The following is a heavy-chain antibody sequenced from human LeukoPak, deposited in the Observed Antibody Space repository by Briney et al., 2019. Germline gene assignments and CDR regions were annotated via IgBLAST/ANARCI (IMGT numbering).Heavy chain of an antibody. V-gene: IGHV3-7*01. CDR3: ARDKWLRSGYYFDY. J-gene: IGHJ4*02. CDR1: GSTFSSYW. Sequence: GGSLRLSCAASGSTFSSYWMSWVRQAPGKGLEWVANIKQDGSEKYYVDSVKGRFTISRDNAKNSLYLQMNSLRAEDTAVYYCARDKWLRSGYYFDYWGQGTLVTVSS. CDR2: IKQDGSEK. D-gene: IGHD5-12*01.